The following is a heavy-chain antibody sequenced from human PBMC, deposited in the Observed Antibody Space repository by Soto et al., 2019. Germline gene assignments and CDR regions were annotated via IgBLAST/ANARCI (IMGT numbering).Heavy chain of an antibody. Sequence: PGGSLRLSCAGSGFTFGDSYMSWIRQAPGKGLEWLSYISPGSRYPAYADSVKGRFTISRDNAKRSLYLQMMSLTAEDTAIYYCVRGGGGGLFDPWGQGTMVTISS. CDR2: ISPGSRYP. CDR3: VRGGGGGLFDP. V-gene: IGHV3-11*06. D-gene: IGHD2-15*01. CDR1: GFTFGDSY. J-gene: IGHJ5*02.